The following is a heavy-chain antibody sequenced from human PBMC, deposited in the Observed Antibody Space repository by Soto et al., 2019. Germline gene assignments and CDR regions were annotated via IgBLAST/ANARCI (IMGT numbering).Heavy chain of an antibody. CDR1: GGYFSGYY. CDR3: ARDKITGLFDY. Sequence: PSETLSLTCAVYGGYFSGYYWTCIRQPPGTGLEWIGEINHSGSTNYNPSLKSRVTISVDTSKNQFSLKLTSVTAADTAVYYCARDKITGLFDYWGQGTLVTVSS. V-gene: IGHV4-34*01. D-gene: IGHD2-8*02. J-gene: IGHJ4*02. CDR2: INHSGST.